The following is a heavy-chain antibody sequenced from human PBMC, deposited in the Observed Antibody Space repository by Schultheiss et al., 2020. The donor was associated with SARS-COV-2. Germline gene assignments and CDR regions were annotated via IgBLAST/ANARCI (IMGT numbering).Heavy chain of an antibody. V-gene: IGHV4-59*10. CDR2: IYTSGST. Sequence: SETLSLTCAVYGGSFSGYYWSWIRQPAGKGLEWIGRIYTSGSTNYNPSLKSRVTMSVDTSKNQFSLKLSSVTAADTAVYYCARSGIVVPAAMDVWGKGTTVTVSS. CDR3: ARSGIVVPAAMDV. D-gene: IGHD2-2*01. J-gene: IGHJ6*04. CDR1: GGSFSGYY.